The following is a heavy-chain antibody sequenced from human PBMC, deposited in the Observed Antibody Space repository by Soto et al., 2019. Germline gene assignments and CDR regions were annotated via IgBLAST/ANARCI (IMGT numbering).Heavy chain of an antibody. CDR2: ISWNSGSI. V-gene: IGHV3-9*01. D-gene: IGHD3-16*01. Sequence: EVQLVESGGGLVQPGRSLRLSCAASGFTLDDYAMHWVRQATGKGLEWVSGISWNSGSIGYADSVKGRFTISRDNATNSLYMQMNSRRAEDTALYYCANDGRGEVGYSYRDVWGKGTTVTVSS. CDR1: GFTLDDYA. CDR3: ANDGRGEVGYSYRDV. J-gene: IGHJ6*03.